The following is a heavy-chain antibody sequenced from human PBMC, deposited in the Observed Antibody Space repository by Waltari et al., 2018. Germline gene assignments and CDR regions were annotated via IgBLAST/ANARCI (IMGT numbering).Heavy chain of an antibody. CDR1: GGTFSSYA. CDR3: ARGATIIGVGYNWFDP. Sequence: QVQLVQSGAEVKKPGSSVKVSCKASGGTFSSYAISWVRQAPGQGLEWMGGIIPIFGTANYAQKFQGRVTITTDESTSTAYRELSSLRSEDTAVYYCARGATIIGVGYNWFDPWGQGTLVTVSS. V-gene: IGHV1-69*05. CDR2: IIPIFGTA. D-gene: IGHD5-12*01. J-gene: IGHJ5*02.